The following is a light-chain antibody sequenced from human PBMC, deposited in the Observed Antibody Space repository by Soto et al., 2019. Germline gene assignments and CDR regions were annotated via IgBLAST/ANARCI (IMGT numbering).Light chain of an antibody. CDR3: QQYGSSGT. CDR1: HSISSTY. Sequence: EIGLTQTQGTLSLSPGERATLSCMASHSISSTYFAWYQHRPGQAPRLLIYGASNRATGIPGRFSGSGSGTDFTLTISRLEPEDFAVYYCQQYGSSGTFGQGTNVDI. V-gene: IGKV3-20*01. J-gene: IGKJ1*01. CDR2: GAS.